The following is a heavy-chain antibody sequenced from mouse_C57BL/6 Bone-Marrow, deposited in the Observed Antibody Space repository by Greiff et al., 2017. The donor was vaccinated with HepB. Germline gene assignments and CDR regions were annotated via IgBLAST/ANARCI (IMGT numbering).Heavy chain of an antibody. J-gene: IGHJ1*03. CDR2: IYPGSGST. CDR1: GYTFTSYW. D-gene: IGHD2-5*01. Sequence: QVQLQQPGAELVKPGASVKMSCKASGYTFTSYWITWVKQRPGQGLEWIGDIYPGSGSTNYNEKFKSKATLTVDTSSSTAYMQLSSLTSEDSAVYYCARGRAYYSNFYWYFDVWGTGTTVTVSS. CDR3: ARGRAYYSNFYWYFDV. V-gene: IGHV1-55*01.